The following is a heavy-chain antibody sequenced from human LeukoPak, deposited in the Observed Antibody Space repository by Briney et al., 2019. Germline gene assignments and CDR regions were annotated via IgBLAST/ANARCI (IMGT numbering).Heavy chain of an antibody. CDR2: ISYDGSNK. V-gene: IGHV3-30-3*02. CDR1: GFTFSGYP. J-gene: IGHJ4*02. Sequence: GGSLRLSCAASGFTFSGYPIHWVRQAPGKGLEWVAVISYDGSNKYYADSVKGRFTISRDNSKNTLYLQLNSLRAEDTAIYYCAKDLTYYYDSTGYYFDYWGQGTLVTVSS. CDR3: AKDLTYYYDSTGYYFDY. D-gene: IGHD3-22*01.